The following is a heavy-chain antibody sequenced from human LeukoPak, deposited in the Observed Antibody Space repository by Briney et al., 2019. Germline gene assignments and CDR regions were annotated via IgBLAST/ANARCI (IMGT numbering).Heavy chain of an antibody. CDR3: AKYLRAARRIFDY. CDR2: ISSDGVTT. D-gene: IGHD6-13*01. J-gene: IGHJ4*02. CDR1: GLTFSNYA. V-gene: IGHV3-23*01. Sequence: GGSLRLSCAASGLTFSNYAMTWVRQTPGKGLEWVSSISSDGVTTSYADSVKGRFSISRDNSRNTLYLQMNSLRAEDTAIYYCAKYLRAARRIFDYWGQGTLVTVSS.